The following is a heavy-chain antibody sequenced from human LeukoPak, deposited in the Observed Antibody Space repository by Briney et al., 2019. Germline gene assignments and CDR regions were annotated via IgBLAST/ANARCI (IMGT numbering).Heavy chain of an antibody. V-gene: IGHV3-21*01. J-gene: IGHJ4*02. D-gene: IGHD6-13*01. CDR2: ISSSSSSI. Sequence: GGSLRLSCAASGFTFSSYSMNWVRQAPGKGLEWVASISSSSSSIYYADSVKGRFTISRDNAKNSLYLQMNSLRAEDTAVYYCARVTGLQLVQGLDYWGQGALVTVSS. CDR3: ARVTGLQLVQGLDY. CDR1: GFTFSSYS.